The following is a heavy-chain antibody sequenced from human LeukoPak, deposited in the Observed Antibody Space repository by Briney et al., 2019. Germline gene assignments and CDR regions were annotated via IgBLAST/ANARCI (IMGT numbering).Heavy chain of an antibody. V-gene: IGHV3-74*01. CDR3: AREGYYYDSSGYYYDSFDY. J-gene: IGHJ4*02. Sequence: GGSLRLSCAASGFTFSSYWMHWVRQAPGKGLVWVSRINSDGSSTSYADFVKGRFTISRDNAKNTLYLQMNSLRAEDTAVYYCAREGYYYDSSGYYYDSFDYWGQGTLVTVSS. D-gene: IGHD3-22*01. CDR1: GFTFSSYW. CDR2: INSDGSST.